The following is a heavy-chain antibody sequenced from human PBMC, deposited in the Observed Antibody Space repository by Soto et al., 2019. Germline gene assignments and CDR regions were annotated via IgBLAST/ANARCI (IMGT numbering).Heavy chain of an antibody. CDR1: GFGFNGYD. CDR3: ARGGDRFDGMDV. CDR2: IRTAGDT. V-gene: IGHV3-13*01. D-gene: IGHD3-16*01. J-gene: IGHJ6*02. Sequence: EVQLVESGGGLVQPGGSLRLSCAASGFGFNGYDMHWVRQAPGKNLEWVAAIRTAGDTYYLGSVKGRFTISREDAKISFSLQMNSMRVGHTAVYYCARGGDRFDGMDVWGQVNTVSVSS.